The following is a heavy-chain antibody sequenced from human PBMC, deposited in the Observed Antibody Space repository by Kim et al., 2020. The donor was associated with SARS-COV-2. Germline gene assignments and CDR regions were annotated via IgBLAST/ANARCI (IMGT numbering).Heavy chain of an antibody. D-gene: IGHD3-10*01. Sequence: ASVKVSCKASGYTFTSYGISWVRQAPGQGLEWMGWISAYNGNTNYAQKLQGRVTMTTDTSTSTAYMELRSLRSDDTAVYYCARSPGVPYYYYYGMDVWGQGTTVTVSS. V-gene: IGHV1-18*04. CDR2: ISAYNGNT. CDR3: ARSPGVPYYYYYGMDV. CDR1: GYTFTSYG. J-gene: IGHJ6*02.